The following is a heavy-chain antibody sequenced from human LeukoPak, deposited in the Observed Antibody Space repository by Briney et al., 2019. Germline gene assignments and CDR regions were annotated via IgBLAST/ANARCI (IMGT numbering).Heavy chain of an antibody. CDR2: IYYSGST. V-gene: IGHV4-39*07. CDR1: GGSISSSSYY. J-gene: IGHJ2*01. Sequence: SETLSLTCTVSGGSISSSSYYWGWIRQPPGKGLEWIGSIYYSGSTYYNPSLKSRVTISVDTSKNQFSLKLSSVTAADTAVYYCAREGDAGREAFDLWGRGTLVTVSS. CDR3: AREGDAGREAFDL.